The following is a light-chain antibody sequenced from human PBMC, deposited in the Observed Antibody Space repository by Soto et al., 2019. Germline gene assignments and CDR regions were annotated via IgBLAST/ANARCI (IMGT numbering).Light chain of an antibody. CDR1: QTISNNN. V-gene: IGKV3-20*01. Sequence: EIVFTQSPATLSLSPGEKATLSCRASQTISNNNLAWYQQKPGQAPRLLIYGASRRATGTPDRFTGSASGTDFTLTISRLQPEDFAVYYCQQYGRSRTFGQGTKVDI. CDR3: QQYGRSRT. CDR2: GAS. J-gene: IGKJ1*01.